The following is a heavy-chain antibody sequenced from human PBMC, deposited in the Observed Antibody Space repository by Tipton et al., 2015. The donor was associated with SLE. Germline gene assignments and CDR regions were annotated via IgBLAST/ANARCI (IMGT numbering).Heavy chain of an antibody. CDR1: GYSFINYW. CDR2: IYPDDSDT. Sequence: QSGAEVKKPGESLKISCKGSGYSFINYWIGWVRQRPGKGLEWMGIIYPDDSDTRYSPSFQGQVTISSDKSITTAYLQWSSLKASDTAMYYCARGRHNGLASFENVRWLDPWGQGTLVTVSS. D-gene: IGHD2-8*01. CDR3: ARGRHNGLASFENVRWLDP. J-gene: IGHJ5*02. V-gene: IGHV5-51*03.